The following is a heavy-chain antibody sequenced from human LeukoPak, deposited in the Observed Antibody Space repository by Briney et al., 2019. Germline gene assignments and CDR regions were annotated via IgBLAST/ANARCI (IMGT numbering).Heavy chain of an antibody. J-gene: IGHJ4*02. CDR2: ISETGDRT. V-gene: IGHV3-23*01. Sequence: PGGSLRLSCEGSGFTLRSYVMIWVRQAPGKGLEWVSAISETGDRTYYADAVEGRFTITRDNSKNILSLQMSSLRAEDTAIYYCTNVDEGVGYWGQGTLVTVSS. CDR1: GFTLRSYV. D-gene: IGHD3-3*01. CDR3: TNVDEGVGY.